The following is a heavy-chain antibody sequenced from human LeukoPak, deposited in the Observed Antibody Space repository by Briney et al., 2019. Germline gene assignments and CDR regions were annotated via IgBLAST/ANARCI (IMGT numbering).Heavy chain of an antibody. Sequence: PGGSLRLSCAASGFTFSSYWMSWVRQAPGKGLEWVSSISSSSSYIYYADSVKGRFTISRDNAKNSLYLQMNSLRAEDTAVYYCAREGSSSPYYYYYMDVWGKGTTVTVSS. D-gene: IGHD6-6*01. CDR3: AREGSSSPYYYYYMDV. V-gene: IGHV3-21*01. CDR2: ISSSSSYI. J-gene: IGHJ6*03. CDR1: GFTFSSYW.